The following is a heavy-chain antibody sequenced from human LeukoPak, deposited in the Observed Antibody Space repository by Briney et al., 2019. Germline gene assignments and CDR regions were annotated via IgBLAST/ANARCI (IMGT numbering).Heavy chain of an antibody. J-gene: IGHJ4*02. CDR2: IIPILGIA. Sequence: ASVKVSCKASGGTFSSYAISWVRQAPGQGLEWMGRIIPILGIANYAQKFQGRVTTTADKSTSTAYMELSSLRSEDTAVYYCASSGWYRVYFDYWGQGTLVTVSS. D-gene: IGHD6-19*01. CDR3: ASSGWYRVYFDY. V-gene: IGHV1-69*04. CDR1: GGTFSSYA.